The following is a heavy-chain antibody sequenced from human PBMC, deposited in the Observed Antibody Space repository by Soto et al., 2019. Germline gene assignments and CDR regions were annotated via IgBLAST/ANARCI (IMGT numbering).Heavy chain of an antibody. Sequence: SETLSLTCTVSNDSISSYSWGWIRQPPGKGLEWIGCISHSGSTNYNPSLHSRVTMSVDTSKSQLSLNLTSVTAADTAVYYCARCLSDWYFDHWAQGTLVTVSS. V-gene: IGHV4-59*01. D-gene: IGHD2-21*02. CDR2: ISHSGST. J-gene: IGHJ4*02. CDR3: ARCLSDWYFDH. CDR1: NDSISSYS.